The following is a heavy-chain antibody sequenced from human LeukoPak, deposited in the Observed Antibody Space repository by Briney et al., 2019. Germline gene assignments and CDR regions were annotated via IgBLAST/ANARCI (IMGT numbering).Heavy chain of an antibody. CDR2: IYYSGNT. D-gene: IGHD3-22*01. Sequence: SQTLSLTCTVSGGSISSGGYYWSWIRQHPGKGLEWIGYIYYSGNTYYNPSLKSRVTISVDTSKNQFSLKLSSVTAADTAVYYCARGDSSGYYYDYWGQGTLVTVSS. J-gene: IGHJ4*02. V-gene: IGHV4-31*03. CDR3: ARGDSSGYYYDY. CDR1: GGSISSGGYY.